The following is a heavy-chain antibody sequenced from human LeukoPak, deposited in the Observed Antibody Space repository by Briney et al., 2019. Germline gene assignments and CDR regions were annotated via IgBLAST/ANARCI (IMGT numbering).Heavy chain of an antibody. J-gene: IGHJ4*02. V-gene: IGHV1-69*13. Sequence: ASVKVSCKASGGPFSHHALTWVRQAPGQGLEWMGGIIAMSGKTNYGQRLQGRITITADASTSTAYMALSTLRSDDTAVYYCASRIWGIDFWGQGTLVTVSS. D-gene: IGHD3-16*01. CDR3: ASRIWGIDF. CDR2: IIAMSGKT. CDR1: GGPFSHHA.